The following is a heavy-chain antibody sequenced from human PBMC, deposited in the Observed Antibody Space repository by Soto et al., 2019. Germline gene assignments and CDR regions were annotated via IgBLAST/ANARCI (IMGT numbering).Heavy chain of an antibody. V-gene: IGHV3-11*01. J-gene: IGHJ4*02. D-gene: IGHD6-13*01. CDR1: GFTFSDYY. Sequence: PWGSLRLSCSASGFTFSDYYMSWGRQAPGKGLEWVSYISSSGSTIYYADSVKGRFTISRDNAKNSLYLQMNSLRAEDTAVNYCARDRSSSWLDYWGQGTLATGS. CDR3: ARDRSSSWLDY. CDR2: ISSSGSTI.